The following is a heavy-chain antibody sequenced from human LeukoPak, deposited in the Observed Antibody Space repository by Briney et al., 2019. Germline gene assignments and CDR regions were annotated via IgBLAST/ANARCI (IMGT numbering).Heavy chain of an antibody. CDR1: GFTFSTYA. V-gene: IGHV3-30-3*01. CDR3: ARGPASWLQFQFYYYGMDV. CDR2: ISYDGSNK. D-gene: IGHD5-24*01. J-gene: IGHJ6*02. Sequence: PGGSLRLSCTASGFTFSTYAIHWVRQAPGKGLEWVAVISYDGSNKYYADSVKGRFTISRDNSKNTLYVQMNSLGAEDTAVYYCARGPASWLQFQFYYYGMDVWGQGTTVTVSS.